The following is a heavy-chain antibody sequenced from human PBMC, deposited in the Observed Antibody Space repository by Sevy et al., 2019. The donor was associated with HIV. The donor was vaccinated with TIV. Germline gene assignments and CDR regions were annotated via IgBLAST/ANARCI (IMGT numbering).Heavy chain of an antibody. D-gene: IGHD2-2*01. V-gene: IGHV3-23*01. CDR1: GFTFSSYA. Sequence: GGSLRLSCAASGFTFSSYAMSWVRQAPGKGLEWVSTISGSGGNTFYADSVKGRFTISRDNSKNTLYLQMNSLRAEDTAVYYCAKDENYAIDYWGQGTLVTVSS. CDR3: AKDENYAIDY. CDR2: ISGSGGNT. J-gene: IGHJ4*02.